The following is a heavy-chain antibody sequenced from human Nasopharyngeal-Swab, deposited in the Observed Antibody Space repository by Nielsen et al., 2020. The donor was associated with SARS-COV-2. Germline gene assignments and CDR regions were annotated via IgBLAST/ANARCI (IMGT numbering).Heavy chain of an antibody. CDR3: VRGDAYNRL. CDR2: IGGNGART. D-gene: IGHD5-24*01. V-gene: IGHV3-23*01. J-gene: IGHJ4*02. CDR1: GFIFGNYA. Sequence: GESLKISCVASGFIFGNYAMAWVRQAPGKGLEWVSAIGGNGARTHYADSVRGRFIISRDNSKSTLDLQMNSLRAEDTAVYFCVRGDAYNRLWGQGILVTVSS.